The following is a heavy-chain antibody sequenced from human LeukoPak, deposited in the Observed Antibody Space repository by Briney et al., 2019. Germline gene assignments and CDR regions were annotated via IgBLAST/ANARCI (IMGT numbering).Heavy chain of an antibody. CDR2: ISGSGGTI. D-gene: IGHD3-3*01. Sequence: GGSLRLSCAASGFTFSSYNMNWVRQAPGKGLEWVSAISGSGGTIYYADSVKGRFTISRDNSKNTLYLQMNSLRAEDTALYYCAKGYDFWSGYYDYWGQGTLVTVSS. CDR3: AKGYDFWSGYYDY. CDR1: GFTFSSYN. J-gene: IGHJ4*02. V-gene: IGHV3-23*01.